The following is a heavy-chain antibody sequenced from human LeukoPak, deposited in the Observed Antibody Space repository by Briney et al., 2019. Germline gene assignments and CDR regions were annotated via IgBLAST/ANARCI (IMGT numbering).Heavy chain of an antibody. D-gene: IGHD3-22*01. V-gene: IGHV3-23*01. CDR1: GFTFSSYA. CDR2: ISGSGGST. Sequence: PGGSLRLSCAASGFTFSSYAMSWVRQASVKGLAWVSTISGSGGSTYYADSVKGRFTISRDNSKNTLYLQMNSLRAEYTAVYYCAKDFYDSSRGPFDYWGQGTLVTVSS. J-gene: IGHJ4*02. CDR3: AKDFYDSSRGPFDY.